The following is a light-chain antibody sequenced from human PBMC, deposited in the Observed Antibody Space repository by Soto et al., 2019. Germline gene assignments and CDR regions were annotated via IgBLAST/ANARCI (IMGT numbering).Light chain of an antibody. Sequence: VITQSPATLSVSPGERATLSRRASQSVSTNLAWYQQKPGQAPRLLIYDTSTRATGVPARYSGSGSGTEFTLTISSLQSEDFGVYYCQQYNDWFSITFGQGTRLEIK. CDR3: QQYNDWFSIT. J-gene: IGKJ5*01. CDR1: QSVSTN. CDR2: DTS. V-gene: IGKV3-15*01.